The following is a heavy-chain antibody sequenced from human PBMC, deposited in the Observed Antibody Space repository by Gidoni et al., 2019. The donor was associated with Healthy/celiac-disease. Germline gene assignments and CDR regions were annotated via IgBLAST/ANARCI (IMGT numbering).Heavy chain of an antibody. D-gene: IGHD2-15*01. CDR1: GGSISSSSYY. J-gene: IGHJ4*02. CDR2: IYYSGST. V-gene: IGHV4-39*01. CDR3: ARLTLGYCSGGSCFVDY. Sequence: QLQLQESGPGLVKPSETLSLTCTVSGGSISSSSYYWGWIRQPPGKGLEWIGSIYYSGSTYYNPSLKSRVTISVDTSKNQFSLKLSSVTAADTAVYYRARLTLGYCSGGSCFVDYWGQGTLVTVSS.